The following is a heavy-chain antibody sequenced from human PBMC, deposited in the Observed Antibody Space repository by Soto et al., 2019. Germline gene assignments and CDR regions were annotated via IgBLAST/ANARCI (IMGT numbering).Heavy chain of an antibody. J-gene: IGHJ5*01. CDR3: ARVRETGDTTMRFDS. CDR1: GYTFTTYD. Sequence: GASVKFSCKASGYTFTTYDINWVRQATGQGLEWMGWMNTNSGNIGYAQKFQGRVTMTRNTSISTAYMELSSLRSEDTAVYYCARVRETGDTTMRFDSWGQGTLVTVSS. V-gene: IGHV1-8*01. D-gene: IGHD5-18*01. CDR2: MNTNSGNI.